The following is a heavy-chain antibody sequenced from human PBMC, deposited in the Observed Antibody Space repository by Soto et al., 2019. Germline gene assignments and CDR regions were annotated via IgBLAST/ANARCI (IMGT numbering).Heavy chain of an antibody. V-gene: IGHV1-69*13. CDR3: ARDEHPYCSSTSCRRRGFDY. CDR1: GGTFSSDA. Sequence: SVKVACKASGGTFSSDAISWVRQAPGQGLEWMGGITPILGTATYPPKFQRRDTITAHESTSTAYMELSSLRSEDTAVYYCARDEHPYCSSTSCRRRGFDYCCQ. J-gene: IGHJ4*02. CDR2: ITPILGTA. D-gene: IGHD2-2*01.